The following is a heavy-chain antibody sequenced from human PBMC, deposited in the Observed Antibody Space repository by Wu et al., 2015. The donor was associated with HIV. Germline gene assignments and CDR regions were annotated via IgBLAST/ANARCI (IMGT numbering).Heavy chain of an antibody. V-gene: IGHV1-69*12. CDR1: GGTFSSYA. D-gene: IGHD5/OR15-5a*01. Sequence: QVQLVQSGAEVKKPGSSVKISCKASGGTFSSYAVIWVRQAPGQGLEWMGGVIPVFDAKKYAQNFQGRVTITADESTSTAYLELSRLTFEDTAVYYCARDRLDKRLFGSEGKNLSTIITMDVWGKGTTVTVAS. J-gene: IGHJ6*04. CDR3: ARDRLDKRLFGSEGKNLSTIITMDV. CDR2: VIPVFDAK.